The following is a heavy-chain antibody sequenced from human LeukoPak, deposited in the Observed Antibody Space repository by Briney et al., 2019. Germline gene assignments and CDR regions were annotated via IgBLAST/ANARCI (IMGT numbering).Heavy chain of an antibody. CDR1: GGTFSSYA. D-gene: IGHD4-17*01. V-gene: IGHV1-69*13. J-gene: IGHJ4*02. Sequence: SVTVSCKASGGTFSSYAISWVRQAPGQGLEWTGGIIPIFGTANYAQKFQGRVTITADESTSTAYMELSSLRSEDTAVYYCARGTDYGEYYFDYWGQGTLVTVSS. CDR2: IIPIFGTA. CDR3: ARGTDYGEYYFDY.